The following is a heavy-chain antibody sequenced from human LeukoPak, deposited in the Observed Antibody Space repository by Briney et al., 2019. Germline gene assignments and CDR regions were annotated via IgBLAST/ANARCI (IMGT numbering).Heavy chain of an antibody. CDR2: ISWDGGST. CDR3: AKGYRTYYMDV. V-gene: IGHV3-43D*03. D-gene: IGHD1-14*01. J-gene: IGHJ6*03. CDR1: GFIFDDFA. Sequence: PGGSLRLSCAASGFIFDDFAMHWVRQTPEKGLEWVSLISWDGGSTYYADSVKGRFTISRDNSKNSLYLQMNSLRAEDTALYYCAKGYRTYYMDVWGKGTTVTVSS.